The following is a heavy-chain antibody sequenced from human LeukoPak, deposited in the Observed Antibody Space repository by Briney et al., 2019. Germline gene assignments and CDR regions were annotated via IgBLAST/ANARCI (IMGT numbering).Heavy chain of an antibody. CDR3: AKDRGYYFDY. Sequence: GGSLRLSCAASGFTFSSYGMHWLRQAPGKGLEWVTFIRYDASSKYYADSVKGRFTISRDNSKSTLYLQMNSLRAEDTAVYYCAKDRGYYFDYWGQGTLVTVSS. D-gene: IGHD3-10*01. J-gene: IGHJ4*02. V-gene: IGHV3-30*02. CDR2: IRYDASSK. CDR1: GFTFSSYG.